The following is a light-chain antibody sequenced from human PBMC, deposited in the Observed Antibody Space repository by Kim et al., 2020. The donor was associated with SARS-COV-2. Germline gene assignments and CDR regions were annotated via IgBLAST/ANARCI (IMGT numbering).Light chain of an antibody. CDR2: GAS. CDR1: QSGSSN. CDR3: HHYNNWPLT. Sequence: VSPDERATLACRASQSGSSNLTWYQQKPGQSPRLRIYGASTRATSIPTRFSGSGSGTEFTLTIRSLQSEDFAVYYCHHYNNWPLTFGGGTKVEIK. V-gene: IGKV3-15*01. J-gene: IGKJ4*02.